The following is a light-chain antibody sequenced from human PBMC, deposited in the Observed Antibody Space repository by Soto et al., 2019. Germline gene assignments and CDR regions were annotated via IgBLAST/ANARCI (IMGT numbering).Light chain of an antibody. CDR1: QTISSW. CDR3: QHYNIYAEA. Sequence: DIQMTQSPSTLSGSVGDRVTITCRASQTISSWLAWYQQKPGKAPKLLIYKASTLKSGVPSRFSGSGSGTEFTLTISSLQPDDFATYYCQHYNIYAEAFGQGTKVEHK. J-gene: IGKJ1*01. CDR2: KAS. V-gene: IGKV1-5*03.